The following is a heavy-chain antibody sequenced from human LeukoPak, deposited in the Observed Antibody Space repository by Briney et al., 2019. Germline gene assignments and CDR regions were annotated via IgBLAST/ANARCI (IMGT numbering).Heavy chain of an antibody. Sequence: SGRGCTTYYADPVKGRFTISRHNSKNTLYLQMNSLRAEDTAVYDCAKDKYLNGPLLDYFDYWGQGTLVTVSS. V-gene: IGHV3-23*01. J-gene: IGHJ4*02. CDR2: SGRGCTT. CDR3: AKDKYLNGPLLDYFDY. D-gene: IGHD3-10*01.